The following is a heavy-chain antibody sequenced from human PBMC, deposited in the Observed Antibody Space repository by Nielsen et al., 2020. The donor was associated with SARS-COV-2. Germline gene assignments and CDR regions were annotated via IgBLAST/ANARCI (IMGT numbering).Heavy chain of an antibody. V-gene: IGHV4-61*02. D-gene: IGHD3-22*01. CDR1: GASIRSGSYY. Sequence: SKTLSLTCSVSGASIRSGSYYWSWVRQPAGKGLEWIGRIYPSGTTNYSPSLRSRVTLLLDTSANQFSLRLSSVSAADTAVYYCARGRDYYHVSGFYGFYHGMDVWGQGTTVTVSS. J-gene: IGHJ6*02. CDR3: ARGRDYYHVSGFYGFYHGMDV. CDR2: IYPSGTT.